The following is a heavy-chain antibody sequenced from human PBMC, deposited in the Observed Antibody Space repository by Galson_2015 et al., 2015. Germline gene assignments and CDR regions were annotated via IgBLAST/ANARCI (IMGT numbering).Heavy chain of an antibody. V-gene: IGHV2-70*04. CDR2: IVWDDDK. J-gene: IGHJ4*02. D-gene: IGHD3-10*01. CDR3: ARSSGSGVSPLGY. Sequence: PALVKPTQTLTLTCTFSGFSLSTVGMRVSCIRQPPGKALEWLVRIVWDDDKFYSSSLKTRLSISKDTTRNQVVLTMTNMDPVDTATYYCARSSGSGVSPLGYWGQGTLVTVSS. CDR1: GFSLSTVGMR.